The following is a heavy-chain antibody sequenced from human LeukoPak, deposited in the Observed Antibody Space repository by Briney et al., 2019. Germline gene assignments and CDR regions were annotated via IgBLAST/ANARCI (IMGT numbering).Heavy chain of an antibody. CDR2: INHRGST. CDR1: GGSFNGYY. CDR3: ARYCSSTSCHSWGAFDI. J-gene: IGHJ3*02. Sequence: SETLSLTCAVYGGSFNGYYWSWIRQPPGKGLEWIGEINHRGSTNYNPSLKSRVTISVDTSKNQFSLKLSSVTAADTAVYYCARYCSSTSCHSWGAFDIWGQGTMVTVSS. V-gene: IGHV4-34*01. D-gene: IGHD2-2*01.